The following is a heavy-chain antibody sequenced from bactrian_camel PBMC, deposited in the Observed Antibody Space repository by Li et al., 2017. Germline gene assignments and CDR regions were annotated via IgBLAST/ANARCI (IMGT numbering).Heavy chain of an antibody. CDR2: INTVGSTT. V-gene: IGHV3S1*01. CDR1: VFSSSSNC. J-gene: IGHJ5*01. CDR3: AAGNAFARTSDHPGDRLLAAAVECKAFDY. D-gene: IGHD3*01. Sequence: VQLVESGGGSVQAGGSLRLSCTASVFSSSSNCMVWVRQAPGKERERVASINTVGSTTYYADSVQGRFTIPHVNANNTLHLQMNSLKPEDSAVYYCAAGNAFARTSDHPGDRLLAAAVECKAFDYWGQ.